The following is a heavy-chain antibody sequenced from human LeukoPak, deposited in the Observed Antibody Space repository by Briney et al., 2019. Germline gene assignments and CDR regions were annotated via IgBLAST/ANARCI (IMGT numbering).Heavy chain of an antibody. V-gene: IGHV1-69*13. CDR1: GGTFSSYA. D-gene: IGHD6-19*01. Sequence: ASVKVSCKASGGTFSSYAISWVRQAPGQGLEWMGGIIPIFGTANYAQKFQGRVTITADESTSTAYMELGSLRSEDTAVYYCEVVKSSGWYYFDYWGQGTLVTVSS. J-gene: IGHJ4*02. CDR2: IIPIFGTA. CDR3: EVVKSSGWYYFDY.